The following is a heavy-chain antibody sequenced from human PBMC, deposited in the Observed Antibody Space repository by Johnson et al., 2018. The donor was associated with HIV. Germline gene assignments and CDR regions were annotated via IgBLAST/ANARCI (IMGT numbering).Heavy chain of an antibody. CDR2: IYSGGST. V-gene: IGHV3-66*01. CDR1: GFTFSDYY. D-gene: IGHD2-15*01. J-gene: IGHJ3*02. Sequence: MQLVESGGGLVKPGGSLRLSCVASGFTFSDYYMSWVRQAPGKGLEWVSVIYSGGSTYYADSVKGRFTISRDNSKNTLYLQMNSLRAEDTAVYYCARDMCSGGSCYAFDIWGQGTMVTVSS. CDR3: ARDMCSGGSCYAFDI.